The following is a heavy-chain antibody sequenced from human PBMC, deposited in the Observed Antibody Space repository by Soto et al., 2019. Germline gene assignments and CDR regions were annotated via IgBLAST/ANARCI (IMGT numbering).Heavy chain of an antibody. CDR2: INPSGGST. V-gene: IGHV1-46*01. Sequence: QVQLVQSGAEVKRPGASVKVSCKASGYTFTSYYMHWVRQAPGQGLEWMGIINPSGGSTSYAQKFQGRVTMTRDTSTSTVYMELSSLRSEDTAVYYCARGKLEHSYYYYGMDVWGQGTTVTVSS. D-gene: IGHD1-1*01. CDR1: GYTFTSYY. CDR3: ARGKLEHSYYYYGMDV. J-gene: IGHJ6*02.